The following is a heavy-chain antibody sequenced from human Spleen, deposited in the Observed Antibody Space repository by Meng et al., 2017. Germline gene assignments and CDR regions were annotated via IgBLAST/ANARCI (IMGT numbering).Heavy chain of an antibody. V-gene: IGHV3-23*01. CDR2: ISGSGGST. D-gene: IGHD3-9*01. CDR1: GFTFSSYA. J-gene: IGHJ3*01. Sequence: GESLKISCAASGFTFSSYAMSWVRQAPGKGLEWVSAISGSGGSTYYADSVKGRFTISRDNSKNTLYLQMNSLRAEDTAVFYCAKKTYTYYDTLDGFDLWGQGTMVTVSS. CDR3: AKKTYTYYDTLDGFDL.